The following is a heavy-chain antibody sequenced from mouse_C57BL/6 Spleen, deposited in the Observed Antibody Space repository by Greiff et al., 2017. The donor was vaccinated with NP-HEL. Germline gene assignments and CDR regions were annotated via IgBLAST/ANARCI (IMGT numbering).Heavy chain of an antibody. CDR2: IDPSDSYT. CDR3: ALYYYGSSSYWYFDV. Sequence: QVQLQQPGAELVMPGASVKLSCKASGYTFTSYWMHWVKQRPGQGLEWIGEIDPSDSYTNYNQKFKGKSTLTVDKSSSTAYMQLSSLTSEDSAVYYCALYYYGSSSYWYFDVWGTGTTVTVSS. CDR1: GYTFTSYW. D-gene: IGHD1-1*01. V-gene: IGHV1-69*01. J-gene: IGHJ1*03.